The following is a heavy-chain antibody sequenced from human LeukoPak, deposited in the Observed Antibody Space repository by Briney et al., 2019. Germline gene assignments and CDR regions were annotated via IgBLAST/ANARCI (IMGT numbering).Heavy chain of an antibody. J-gene: IGHJ4*02. D-gene: IGHD3-16*01. CDR2: ISGSGGST. CDR1: GFTFSSYA. V-gene: IGHV3-23*01. Sequence: GGSLRLSCAASGFTFSSYAWSWVRQAPGKGLEWVSAISGSGGSTYYADSVKGRFTISRDNSKNTLYLQMNSLRAEDTAVYYCPKDRGGAPPYYFDYWGQGTLVTVSS. CDR3: PKDRGGAPPYYFDY.